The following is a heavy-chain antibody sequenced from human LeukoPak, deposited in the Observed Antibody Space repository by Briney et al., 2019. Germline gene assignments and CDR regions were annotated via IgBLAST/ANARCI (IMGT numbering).Heavy chain of an antibody. V-gene: IGHV1-2*02. J-gene: IGHJ4*02. Sequence: ASVKLSCKASGYTFTGYYMHWVRQAPGQGLEWMGWINPNSGGTNYAQKFQGRVTMTRDTSISTAYMELSRLRSDDTAVYYCARDRIYGDDGVCDYWGQGTLVTVSS. CDR1: GYTFTGYY. CDR3: ARDRIYGDDGVCDY. CDR2: INPNSGGT. D-gene: IGHD4/OR15-4a*01.